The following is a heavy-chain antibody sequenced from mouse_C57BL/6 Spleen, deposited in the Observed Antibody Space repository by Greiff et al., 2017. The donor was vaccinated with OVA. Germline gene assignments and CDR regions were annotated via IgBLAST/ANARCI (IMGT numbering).Heavy chain of an antibody. CDR1: GFSLTSYA. CDR3: ARNWAMVGDYFDY. CDR2: IWTGGGT. J-gene: IGHJ2*01. Sequence: VQGVESGPGLVAPSQSLSITCTVSGFSLTSYAISWVRQPPGKGLEWLGVIWTGGGTNYNSALKSRLSISKDNSKSQVFLKMNSLQTDDTARYYCARNWAMVGDYFDYWGQGTTLTVSS. D-gene: IGHD1-1*02. V-gene: IGHV2-9-1*01.